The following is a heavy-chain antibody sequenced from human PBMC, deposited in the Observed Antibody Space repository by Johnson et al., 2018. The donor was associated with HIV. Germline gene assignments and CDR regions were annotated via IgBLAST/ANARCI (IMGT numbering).Heavy chain of an antibody. J-gene: IGHJ3*02. Sequence: QMQLVESGGGVVQPGRSLRLSCAASGFTFGTFAMHWVRQAPVKGLEWVAVISYEGSTKYYADSVKGRFTISRDNSKNTLYLQMNSLRAEDTAVYYCARGLTGEQVDIWGQGTMVTVSS. CDR2: ISYEGSTK. CDR3: ARGLTGEQVDI. CDR1: GFTFGTFA. D-gene: IGHD3-16*01. V-gene: IGHV3-30*14.